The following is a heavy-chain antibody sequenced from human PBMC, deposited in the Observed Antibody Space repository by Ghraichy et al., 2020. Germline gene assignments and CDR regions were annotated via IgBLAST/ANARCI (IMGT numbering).Heavy chain of an antibody. D-gene: IGHD3-22*01. CDR3: ATEVVVITDY. Sequence: GESLNISCAASGFTFSSYGMHWVRQAPGKGLEWVAVISYDGSNKYYADSVKGRFTISRDNSKNTLYLQMNSLRAEDTAVYYCATEVVVITDYWGQGTLVTVSS. CDR1: GFTFSSYG. J-gene: IGHJ4*02. V-gene: IGHV3-30*03. CDR2: ISYDGSNK.